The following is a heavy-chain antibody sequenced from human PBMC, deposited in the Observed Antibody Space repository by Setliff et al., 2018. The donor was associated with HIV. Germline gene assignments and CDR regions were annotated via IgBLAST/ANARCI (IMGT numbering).Heavy chain of an antibody. J-gene: IGHJ4*02. CDR3: AKDAFPVSNTWYGGIDC. V-gene: IGHV3-13*01. Sequence: GGSLRLSCEASGFTFSDYDFHWVRQAAGKGLEWVSAIGTGGDTYYVDSVKGRFTISRENARNSLYLQMNSLRAADTAVYYCAKDAFPVSNTWYGGIDCWGQGTLVTVSS. D-gene: IGHD6-13*01. CDR1: GFTFSDYD. CDR2: IGTGGDT.